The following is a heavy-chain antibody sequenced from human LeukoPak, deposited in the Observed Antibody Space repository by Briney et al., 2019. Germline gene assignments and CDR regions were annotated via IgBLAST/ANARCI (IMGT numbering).Heavy chain of an antibody. CDR1: GFTFDDYA. Sequence: GGSLRLSCAASGFTFDDYAMHWVRQAPGKGLEWVSLISWDGGSTYYADSVKGRFTISRDNSKNSLYLQMNSLRAGDTALYYCAKDILGRGLGGHYYDSSGYSPAFDYWGQGTLVTVSS. CDR3: AKDILGRGLGGHYYDSSGYSPAFDY. CDR2: ISWDGGST. J-gene: IGHJ4*02. V-gene: IGHV3-43D*03. D-gene: IGHD3-22*01.